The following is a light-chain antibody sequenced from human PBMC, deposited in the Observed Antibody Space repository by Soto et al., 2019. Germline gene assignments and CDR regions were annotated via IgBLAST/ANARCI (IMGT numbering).Light chain of an antibody. CDR2: GAS. V-gene: IGKV3-20*01. CDR3: QQYGSSGT. J-gene: IGKJ1*01. CDR1: QSVSNNY. Sequence: EIVLTQSPGTLSLSPGERATLSCRASQSVSNNYLAWYQQKPGQAPRLLIYGASNRATGMPDRFSGSGSGTDFTLTISRLEPEEFAVYYCQQYGSSGTFGQGTKVDIK.